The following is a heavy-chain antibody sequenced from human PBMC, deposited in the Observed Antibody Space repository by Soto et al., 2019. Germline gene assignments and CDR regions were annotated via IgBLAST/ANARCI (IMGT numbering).Heavy chain of an antibody. D-gene: IGHD5-12*01. Sequence: PGGSLRLSCAASGFTFSSYAMHWVRQAPGKGLEWVAVISHDGSNKYYADSVKGRFTISRDNSKNTLYLQMNSLRAEDTAVYYCASSQWLRYYFDYWGQGTLVTVSS. J-gene: IGHJ4*02. CDR2: ISHDGSNK. V-gene: IGHV3-30-3*01. CDR3: ASSQWLRYYFDY. CDR1: GFTFSSYA.